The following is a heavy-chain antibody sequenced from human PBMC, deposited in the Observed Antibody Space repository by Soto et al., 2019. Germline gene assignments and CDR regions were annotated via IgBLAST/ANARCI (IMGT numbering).Heavy chain of an antibody. D-gene: IGHD3-10*01. V-gene: IGHV4-59*08. Sequence: QVQLQESGPGLVKPSETLSLTCTVSGGSISSYYWSWIRQPPGKGLEWIGYIYYSGSTNYNPSLRSRVTISVDTSKNQFSLKLSSVTAADTAVYYCARLMRYYYGSGSYYNADYYYYHMDVWGKGTTVTVSS. CDR1: GGSISSYY. CDR2: IYYSGST. CDR3: ARLMRYYYGSGSYYNADYYYYHMDV. J-gene: IGHJ6*03.